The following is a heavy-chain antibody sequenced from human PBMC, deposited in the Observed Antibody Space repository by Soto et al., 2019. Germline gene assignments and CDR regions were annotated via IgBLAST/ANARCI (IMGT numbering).Heavy chain of an antibody. Sequence: ASVKVSCKASGYTFTGYYMHWVRQAPGQGLEWMGWINPNSGGTNYAQKFQGRVTMTRDTSISTAYMELSRLRSDDTAVYYCAREGVVPAAHYYYYGMDVWGQGNTVTVSS. V-gene: IGHV1-2*02. CDR2: INPNSGGT. J-gene: IGHJ6*02. D-gene: IGHD2-2*01. CDR1: GYTFTGYY. CDR3: AREGVVPAAHYYYYGMDV.